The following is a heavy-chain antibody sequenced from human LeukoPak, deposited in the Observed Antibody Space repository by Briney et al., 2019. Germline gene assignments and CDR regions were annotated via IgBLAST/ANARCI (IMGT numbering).Heavy chain of an antibody. CDR2: INQDGSEK. Sequence: GGSLRLSYAPSAFSFSTYWMSWVHQAPGEGLEWVASINQDGSEKYYVDSVKGRFTISRDNAKNSLYLQMNSLRVEDTALYYCARWDGNGYHLDQGTLVTVSS. CDR1: AFSFSTYW. CDR3: ARWDGNGYH. J-gene: IGHJ4*02. D-gene: IGHD3-22*01. V-gene: IGHV3-7*01.